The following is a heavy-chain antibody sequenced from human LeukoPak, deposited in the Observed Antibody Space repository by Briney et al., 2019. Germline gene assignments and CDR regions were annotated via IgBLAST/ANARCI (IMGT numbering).Heavy chain of an antibody. CDR2: INPSGGST. CDR3: AGGRTVTTLLSYYYYMDV. J-gene: IGHJ6*03. Sequence: ASVKVSCKASGYTFTSYYMHWVRQAPGQGLEWMGIINPSGGSTSYAQKFQGRVTMTRDMSTSTVYMELSSLRSEDTAVYYCAGGRTVTTLLSYYYYMDVWGKGTTVTVSS. D-gene: IGHD4-17*01. CDR1: GYTFTSYY. V-gene: IGHV1-46*01.